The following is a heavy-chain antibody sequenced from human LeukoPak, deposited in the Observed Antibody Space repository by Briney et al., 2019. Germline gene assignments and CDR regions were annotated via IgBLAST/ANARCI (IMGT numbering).Heavy chain of an antibody. D-gene: IGHD6-13*01. V-gene: IGHV3-66*01. CDR2: IYSGGSI. Sequence: GGSLKLSCLPSEFPARTNNMSWSRQPPGKGLEWVSVIYSGGSIDYADSVKGRFTISRDNSQNTVYLQMNSLRAEDTAVYYCARGGSWYDFDFWGQGTLVTVSS. CDR1: EFPARTNN. CDR3: ARGGSWYDFDF. J-gene: IGHJ4*02.